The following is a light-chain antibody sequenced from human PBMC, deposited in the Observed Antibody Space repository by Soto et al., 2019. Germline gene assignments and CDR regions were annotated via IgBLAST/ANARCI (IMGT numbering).Light chain of an antibody. CDR1: SSDVGAYDY. J-gene: IGLJ1*01. V-gene: IGLV2-14*03. Sequence: QSALTQPASVSGSPGQSITISCTGTSSDVGAYDYVSWYQQHPGGVPKLLIYDVTSRPSGVSSRFSGSKSGNTASLTISGLQADDESDYYCSSFADSSARDYVFGGGTKLTVL. CDR3: SSFADSSARDYV. CDR2: DVT.